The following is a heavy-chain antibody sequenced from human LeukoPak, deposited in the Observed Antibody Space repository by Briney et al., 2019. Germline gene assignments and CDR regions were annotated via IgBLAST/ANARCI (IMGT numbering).Heavy chain of an antibody. CDR3: ARGIKAVAPPFCSYYYMDV. V-gene: IGHV4-34*01. D-gene: IGHD6-19*01. CDR2: INHSGRT. CDR1: GGSFSGYY. J-gene: IGHJ6*03. Sequence: SETLSLTCAVYGGSFSGYYWSWIRQPPGKGLEWLGEINHSGRTNYNPSLKSRLTISLDMSKNQFSLRLNSVTAADTAVYYCARGIKAVAPPFCSYYYMDVWGKGTTVSVSS.